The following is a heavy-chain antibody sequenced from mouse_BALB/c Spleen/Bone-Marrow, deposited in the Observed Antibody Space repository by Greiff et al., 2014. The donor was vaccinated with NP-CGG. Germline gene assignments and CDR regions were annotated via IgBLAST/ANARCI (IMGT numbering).Heavy chain of an antibody. CDR2: ISDGGNYT. CDR1: GFIFSDYY. CDR3: ARSGEKYGAMDY. V-gene: IGHV5-4*02. Sequence: EVKVEESGGGLVKPGGSLKLSCTAFGFIFSDYYMYWVRQTPEKRLEWVAAISDGGNYTFNPDSVKGRFTISRDNAKNNLYLQMSSLKSEDTAMYYCARSGEKYGAMDYWGQGTSVTVSS. J-gene: IGHJ4*01. D-gene: IGHD1-1*02.